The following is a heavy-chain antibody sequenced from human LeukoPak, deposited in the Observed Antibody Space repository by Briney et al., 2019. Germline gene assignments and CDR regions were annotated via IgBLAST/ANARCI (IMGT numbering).Heavy chain of an antibody. CDR3: VKLAISEFSDY. CDR2: ISSNGGST. Sequence: GGSLRLSCAASGFTFSSYAMHWVRQAPGKGLEYVSAISSNGGSTYYADSVKGRFTISRDNSKNTLYLQMSSLRAEDTAVYYCVKLAISEFSDYWGQGTLVADSS. J-gene: IGHJ4*02. D-gene: IGHD3-10*01. CDR1: GFTFSSYA. V-gene: IGHV3-64D*09.